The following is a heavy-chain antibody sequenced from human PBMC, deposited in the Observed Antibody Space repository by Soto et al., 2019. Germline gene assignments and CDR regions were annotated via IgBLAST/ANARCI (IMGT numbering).Heavy chain of an antibody. V-gene: IGHV1-3*04. Sequence: QVQLVQSGAEVKKPGASVKVSCKASGITSTTYAIHWVRQAPGHGLEWMGWINTGNGNTRYSKRFLGRVSLTTDTSTSTASMDLSSLTSEDTAVYYCARAISGYVTWGQGTLITVSS. J-gene: IGHJ5*02. CDR3: ARAISGYVT. CDR2: INTGNGNT. CDR1: GITSTTYA. D-gene: IGHD5-12*01.